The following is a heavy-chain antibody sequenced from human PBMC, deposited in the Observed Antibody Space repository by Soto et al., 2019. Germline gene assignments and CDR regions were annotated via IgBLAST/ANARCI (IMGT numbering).Heavy chain of an antibody. Sequence: PSETLSLTCTVSGGSISSGGYYWSWIRQHPGKGLEWIGYIYYSGSTYYNPSLKSRVTISVDTSKNQFSLKLSSVTAADTAVYYCARSRYYDFWSGYYVLDYWGQGTLVTSPQ. CDR1: GGSISSGGYY. V-gene: IGHV4-31*03. D-gene: IGHD3-3*01. J-gene: IGHJ4*02. CDR2: IYYSGST. CDR3: ARSRYYDFWSGYYVLDY.